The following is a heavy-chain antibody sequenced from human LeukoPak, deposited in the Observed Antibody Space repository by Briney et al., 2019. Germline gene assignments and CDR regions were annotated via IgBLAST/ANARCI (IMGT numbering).Heavy chain of an antibody. Sequence: PSETLSLTCAVYGGSFSGYYWSWIRQPPGKGLEWIGEINHSGSTNYNPSLKSRVTISVDTSKNQFSLKLSSVTAADTAAYYCARAPTVTTNHLDYWGQGTLVTVSS. V-gene: IGHV4-34*01. CDR2: INHSGST. D-gene: IGHD4-17*01. J-gene: IGHJ4*02. CDR3: ARAPTVTTNHLDY. CDR1: GGSFSGYY.